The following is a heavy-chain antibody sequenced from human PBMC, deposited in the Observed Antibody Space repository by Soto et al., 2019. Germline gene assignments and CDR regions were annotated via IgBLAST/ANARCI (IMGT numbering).Heavy chain of an antibody. Sequence: EVQLLESGGGLVQPGGSLRLSCATSGFTFSSYAMRWVRQAPGKGLEWVSAISGSGGSTYYADSVKGRFTISRDNSKNTVYLQMNSLRGEDTAVYYCARRGSGSYYDYWGQGTLVTVS. J-gene: IGHJ4*02. D-gene: IGHD1-26*01. CDR3: ARRGSGSYYDY. CDR1: GFTFSSYA. CDR2: ISGSGGST. V-gene: IGHV3-23*01.